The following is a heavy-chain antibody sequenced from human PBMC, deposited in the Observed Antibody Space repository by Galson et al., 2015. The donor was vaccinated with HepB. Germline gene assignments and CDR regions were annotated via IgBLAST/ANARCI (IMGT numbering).Heavy chain of an antibody. CDR2: IRSKANSYAT. CDR3: TTKRLFGVVNYYYYYGMDV. Sequence: SLRLSCAASGFTFSGSAMHWVRQASGKGLEWVGRIRSKANSYATAYAASVKGRFTISRDDSKNTAYLQMNSLKTEDTAVYYCTTKRLFGVVNYYYYYGMDVWGQGTTVTVSS. D-gene: IGHD3-3*01. J-gene: IGHJ6*02. V-gene: IGHV3-73*01. CDR1: GFTFSGSA.